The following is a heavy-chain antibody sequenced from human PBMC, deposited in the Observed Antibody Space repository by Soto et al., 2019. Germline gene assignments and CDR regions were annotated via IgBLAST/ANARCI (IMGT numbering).Heavy chain of an antibody. V-gene: IGHV3-23*01. CDR3: ATDSSEWLALKPIDY. J-gene: IGHJ4*02. D-gene: IGHD6-19*01. Sequence: EVQLLESGGGLVQPGGSLRLSCAPSGFTFSSYAMSWVRQAPGKGLEWVSAISGSGGSTYYADSVKGRFTISRDNSKNTLYLQMNSLRAEDTAVYYCATDSSEWLALKPIDYWGQGTLVTVSS. CDR1: GFTFSSYA. CDR2: ISGSGGST.